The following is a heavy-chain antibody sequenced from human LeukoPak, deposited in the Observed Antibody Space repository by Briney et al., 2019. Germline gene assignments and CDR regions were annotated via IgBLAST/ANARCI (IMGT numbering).Heavy chain of an antibody. D-gene: IGHD6-13*01. CDR3: AISIAAAGTGQPYYFDY. Sequence: SQTLSLTCTVPGGSISSGGYYWSWIRQHPGKGLEWIGYIYYSGSTYYNPSLKSRVTISVDTSKNQFSLKLSSVTAADTAVYYCAISIAAAGTGQPYYFDYWGQGTLVTVSS. CDR1: GGSISSGGYY. V-gene: IGHV4-31*03. CDR2: IYYSGST. J-gene: IGHJ4*02.